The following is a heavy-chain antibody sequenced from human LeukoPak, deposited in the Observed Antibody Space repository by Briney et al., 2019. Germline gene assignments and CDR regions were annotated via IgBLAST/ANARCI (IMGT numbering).Heavy chain of an antibody. CDR3: VRGNNENYYGWFAP. J-gene: IGHJ5*02. CDR2: IKPGDSDT. V-gene: IGHV5-51*01. CDR1: GNNFINYW. Sequence: GESPKISCRASGNNFINYWIGWGRQMPGKGLEWVGIIKPGDSDTRYSPSFQGQVTISATKSITTAYLQWSRLKASDTAIYSCVRGNNENYYGWFAPWGQGTLVTVSS. D-gene: IGHD1-26*01.